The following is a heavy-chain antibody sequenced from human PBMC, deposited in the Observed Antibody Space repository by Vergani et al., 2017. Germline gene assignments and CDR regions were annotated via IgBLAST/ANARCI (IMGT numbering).Heavy chain of an antibody. CDR3: ASLALPEAYYFDY. D-gene: IGHD1-14*01. CDR2: ISYDGSNK. CDR1: GFTFSSYA. J-gene: IGHJ4*02. Sequence: VQLVESGGGLVQPGGSLRLSCAASGFTFSSYAMHWVRQAPGKGLEWVAVISYDGSNKYYADSVKGRFTISRDNSKNTLYLQMNSLRAEDTAVYYCASLALPEAYYFDYWGQGTLVTVSS. V-gene: IGHV3-30-3*01.